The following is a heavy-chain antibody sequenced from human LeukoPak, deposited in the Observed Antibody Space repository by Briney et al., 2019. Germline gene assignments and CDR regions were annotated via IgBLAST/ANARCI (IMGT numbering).Heavy chain of an antibody. CDR3: ARIWTGGY. CDR1: GYTFTSYY. CDR2: INPNRGST. J-gene: IGHJ4*02. V-gene: IGHV1-46*01. D-gene: IGHD3/OR15-3a*01. Sequence: ASVKVSCKASGYTFTSYYMYWVRQAPGQGLEWMGIINPNRGSTSYAQKFQGRVTMTRDMSTSTVYMELSSLRSEDTAVYYCARIWTGGYWGQGTLVTVSS.